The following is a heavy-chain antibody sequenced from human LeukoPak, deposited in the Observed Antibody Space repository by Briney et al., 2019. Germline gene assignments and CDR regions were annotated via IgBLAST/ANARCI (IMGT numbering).Heavy chain of an antibody. J-gene: IGHJ6*02. CDR2: FDPEDGET. V-gene: IGHV1-24*01. Sequence: ASVKVSCKVSGYTLTELSMHWVRQAPGKGLEWMGGFDPEDGETIYAQKFQGRVTMTEDTSTDTAYMELSSLRSEDTAVYYCATVVTAMVTGYYYGMALWGQGTTVTVSS. D-gene: IGHD5-18*01. CDR3: ATVVTAMVTGYYYGMAL. CDR1: GYTLTELS.